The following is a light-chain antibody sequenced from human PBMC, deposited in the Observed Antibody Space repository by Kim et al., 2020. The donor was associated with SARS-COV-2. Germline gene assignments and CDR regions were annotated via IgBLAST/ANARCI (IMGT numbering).Light chain of an antibody. CDR3: QAWDSKTVI. Sequence: VSPGQTASITGSGDKLWDRVASWYQKRPGQSPLLGSYQHSKRPSGFPDGFSGSASGNTATLTISGTQALDEADYYCQAWDSKTVIFGGGTQLTVL. J-gene: IGLJ2*01. V-gene: IGLV3-1*01. CDR2: QHS. CDR1: KLWDRV.